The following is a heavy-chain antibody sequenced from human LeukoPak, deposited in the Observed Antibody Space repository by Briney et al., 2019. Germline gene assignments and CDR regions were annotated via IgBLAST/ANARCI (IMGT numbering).Heavy chain of an antibody. J-gene: IGHJ4*02. Sequence: GGSLRLSCAASGFTFSSYAMSWVRQAPGKGLEWVSAISGSGGSTYYADSVKGRFTISRDNSKNTLYLQMNSLRAEDTAVYYCARLLWFGELLGPHDYWGQGTLVIVSS. CDR2: ISGSGGST. CDR1: GFTFSSYA. V-gene: IGHV3-23*01. D-gene: IGHD3-10*01. CDR3: ARLLWFGELLGPHDY.